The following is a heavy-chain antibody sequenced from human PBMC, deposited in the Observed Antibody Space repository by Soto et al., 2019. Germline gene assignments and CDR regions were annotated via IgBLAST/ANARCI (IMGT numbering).Heavy chain of an antibody. D-gene: IGHD1-7*01. CDR2: FDVGDGNT. CDR1: GFTFTSSA. V-gene: IGHV1-58*02. CDR3: ATVDGTTGRDYYYYMDV. Sequence: GASVKVSCKASGFTFTSSAMQWVRQARGQRLEWIGGFDVGDGNTNYAQKFQGRVTMTEDTSTDTAYMELSSLRSEDTAVYYCATVDGTTGRDYYYYMDVWGKGTTVTVSS. J-gene: IGHJ6*03.